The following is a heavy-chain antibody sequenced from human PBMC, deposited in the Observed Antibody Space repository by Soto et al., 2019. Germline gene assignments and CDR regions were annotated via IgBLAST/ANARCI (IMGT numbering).Heavy chain of an antibody. V-gene: IGHV3-30*18. CDR2: ISYDGSNK. D-gene: IGHD3-22*01. CDR1: GFTFSNYG. Sequence: QVQLVESGGGVVQPGRSLRLSCAASGFTFSNYGIHWVRQAPGKGLEWVAVISYDGSNKYYADSVQGRFTISRDNFKNSLKMQMNSLRVEDTAVYYCAKDLDSGGYLGALDIWGQGTMVTVSS. CDR3: AKDLDSGGYLGALDI. J-gene: IGHJ3*02.